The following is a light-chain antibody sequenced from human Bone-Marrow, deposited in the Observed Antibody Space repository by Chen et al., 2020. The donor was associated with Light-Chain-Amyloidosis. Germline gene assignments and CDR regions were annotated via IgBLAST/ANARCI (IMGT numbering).Light chain of an antibody. J-gene: IGLJ3*02. Sequence: SSVLTQPCSVAVAPGQTASIACGGNNIGSTSVHWYQHTPGQAPLLVVHDDSDRPSGIPERLSGSNSGNTATLTISRVEAGDEAGYYCQVWDRSSDRPVLGGWNKLTVL. CDR2: DDS. V-gene: IGLV3-21*02. CDR1: NIGSTS. CDR3: QVWDRSSDRPV.